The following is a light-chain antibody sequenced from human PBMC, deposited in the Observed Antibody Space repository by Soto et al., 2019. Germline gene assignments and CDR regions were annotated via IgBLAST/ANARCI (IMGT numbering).Light chain of an antibody. CDR3: SSYVGSYTFVV. CDR1: SSDVGGYNY. V-gene: IGLV2-11*01. CDR2: DVS. J-gene: IGLJ2*01. Sequence: QSALTQPRSVSGSPGQSVTISCTGTSSDVGGYNYVSWYQQHPGKAPKLMIYDVSKRPSGVPDRFSGSKSGNTASLTISGLQAEDEADYYCSSYVGSYTFVVFGGGTKLTVL.